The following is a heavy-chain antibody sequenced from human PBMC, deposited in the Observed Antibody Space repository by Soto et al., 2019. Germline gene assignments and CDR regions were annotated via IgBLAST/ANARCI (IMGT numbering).Heavy chain of an antibody. CDR1: GFTFSSYA. D-gene: IGHD5-12*01. CDR2: ISYDGSNK. V-gene: IGHV3-30-3*01. CDR3: ARESDIVATNPTFDY. Sequence: QVQLVESGGGVVQPGRSLRLSCAASGFTFSSYAMHWVRQAPGKGLEWVAVISYDGSNKYYADSVKGRFTISRDNSKNTLYLQMNRLRAEETAVYYCARESDIVATNPTFDYWGQGTLVTVSS. J-gene: IGHJ4*02.